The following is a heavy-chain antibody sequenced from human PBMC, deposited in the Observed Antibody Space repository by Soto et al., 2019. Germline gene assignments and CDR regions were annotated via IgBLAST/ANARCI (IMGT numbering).Heavy chain of an antibody. J-gene: IGHJ3*02. V-gene: IGHV1-24*01. D-gene: IGHD2-15*01. CDR3: ARDPGLGYCSGGSCPHDAFDI. Sequence: GASVKVSCKVSGYTLTELSMHWVRQAPGKGLEWMGGIDPEGGGTIYAQKFQGRVTMTGDTSISTAYMELSRLRSDDTAVYYCARDPGLGYCSGGSCPHDAFDIWGQGTMVTVSS. CDR2: IDPEGGGT. CDR1: GYTLTELS.